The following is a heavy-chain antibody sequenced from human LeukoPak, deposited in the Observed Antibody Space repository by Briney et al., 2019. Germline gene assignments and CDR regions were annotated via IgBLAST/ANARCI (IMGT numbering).Heavy chain of an antibody. CDR1: GYNFIGYG. D-gene: IGHD3-10*01. Sequence: ASVKVSCKASGYNFIGYGITWVRQAPGQGLEWMGRISGYNGNTKYAKRFQGRATMTRDTSTNTAYMELRSLRYDDTGVYYCARDEFYGSASAGDDGFDMWGQGTMVTVS. J-gene: IGHJ3*02. V-gene: IGHV1-18*01. CDR3: ARDEFYGSASAGDDGFDM. CDR2: ISGYNGNT.